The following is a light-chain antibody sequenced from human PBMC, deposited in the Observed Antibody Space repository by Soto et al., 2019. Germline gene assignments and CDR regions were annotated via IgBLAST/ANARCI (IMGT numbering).Light chain of an antibody. Sequence: EIVMTQSPGTLSSSPGERATLSCRASQSVSSYLAWYQQKPGQAPRLLIYDASNRATGIPARFSGSGSGTDFTLTISSLEPEDFAVYYCQQRSNWPPLTFGRGTKVDIK. CDR1: QSVSSY. V-gene: IGKV3-11*01. CDR3: QQRSNWPPLT. CDR2: DAS. J-gene: IGKJ4*01.